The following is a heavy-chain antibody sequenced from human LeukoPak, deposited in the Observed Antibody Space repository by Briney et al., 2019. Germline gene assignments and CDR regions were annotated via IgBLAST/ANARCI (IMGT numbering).Heavy chain of an antibody. CDR1: GFTFSSYA. V-gene: IGHV3-30-3*01. J-gene: IGHJ3*02. CDR3: ARDGYYDFWSVTDAFDI. D-gene: IGHD3-3*01. Sequence: PGGSLGLSCAASGFTFSSYAMHWVRQAPGKGLEWVAVISYDGSNKYYADSVKGRFTISRDNSKNTLYLQMNSLRAEDTAVYYCARDGYYDFWSVTDAFDIWGQGTMVTVSS. CDR2: ISYDGSNK.